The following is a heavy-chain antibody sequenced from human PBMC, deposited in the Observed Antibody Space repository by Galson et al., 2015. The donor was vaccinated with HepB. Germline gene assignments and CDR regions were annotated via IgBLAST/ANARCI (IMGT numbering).Heavy chain of an antibody. CDR2: IDPNGGRA. V-gene: IGHV1-46*01. D-gene: IGHD4-17*01. CDR1: GYAFTSYY. CDR3: ARRTVTYFYHGLDV. J-gene: IGHJ6*02. Sequence: SVKVSCKASGYAFTSYYMRWVRQAPGQGLEWMGIIDPNGGRATYAQSFLGRVTMTSDTSASTVYMELTSLRSDDTAVYFCARRTVTYFYHGLDVWGQGTTVTVAS.